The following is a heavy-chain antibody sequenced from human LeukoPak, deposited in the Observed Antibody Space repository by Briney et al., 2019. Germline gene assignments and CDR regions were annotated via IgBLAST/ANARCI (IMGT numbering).Heavy chain of an antibody. CDR1: GFTFSSYG. J-gene: IGHJ4*02. CDR2: IWYDGSNK. D-gene: IGHD5-18*01. CDR3: PKGTWDTAMVPDY. V-gene: IGHV3-33*06. Sequence: GGSLRLXCAASGFTFSSYGMHWVRQAPGKGLEWVAVIWYDGSNKYYADSVKGRFTISRDNSKNTLYLQMNSLRAEDTAVYYCPKGTWDTAMVPDYWGQGTLVTVSS.